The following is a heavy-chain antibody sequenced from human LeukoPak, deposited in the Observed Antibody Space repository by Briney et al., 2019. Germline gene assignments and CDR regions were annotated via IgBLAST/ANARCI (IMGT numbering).Heavy chain of an antibody. CDR2: ISSSGNTI. Sequence: GGSLRLSCAASGFTFSDYYMSWIRQAPGKGLEGVSYISSSGNTIYYADSVKGRFTIPRDNAKNSLYLQMNSLRAEDTAVYYCARPKYSSSWQIFDYWGQGTLVTASS. CDR1: GFTFSDYY. CDR3: ARPKYSSSWQIFDY. V-gene: IGHV3-11*01. J-gene: IGHJ4*02. D-gene: IGHD6-13*01.